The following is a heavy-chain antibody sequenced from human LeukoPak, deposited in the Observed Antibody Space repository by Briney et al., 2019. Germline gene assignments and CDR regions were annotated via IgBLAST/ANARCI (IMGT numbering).Heavy chain of an antibody. J-gene: IGHJ6*03. CDR2: MNPNSGNT. V-gene: IGHV1-8*01. CDR3: ARGNVLLWFGELFRYYYYYMDV. Sequence: ASVKVSCKASGYSLTSYALNWVRQAPGQGFEWMGWMNPNSGNTGYAQKFQGRVTITRNTSISTAYMELSSLRSEDTAVYYCARGNVLLWFGELFRYYYYYMDVWGEGTTVTVSS. D-gene: IGHD3-10*01. CDR1: GYSLTSYA.